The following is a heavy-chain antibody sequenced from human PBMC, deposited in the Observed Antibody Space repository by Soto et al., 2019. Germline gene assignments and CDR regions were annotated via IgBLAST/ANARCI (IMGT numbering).Heavy chain of an antibody. CDR2: INPSGGST. Sequence: QVQLVQSGAEVKKPGASVKVSCKASGYTFTSYYMHWVRQAPGQGLEWMGIINPSGGSTSYAQKVQGRVTMTRDTSTSTVYMELSSLRSEDTAVYYCARGMMGYCSSTSCYDANYYYGMDVWGQGTTVTVSS. J-gene: IGHJ6*02. D-gene: IGHD2-2*01. CDR3: ARGMMGYCSSTSCYDANYYYGMDV. CDR1: GYTFTSYY. V-gene: IGHV1-46*01.